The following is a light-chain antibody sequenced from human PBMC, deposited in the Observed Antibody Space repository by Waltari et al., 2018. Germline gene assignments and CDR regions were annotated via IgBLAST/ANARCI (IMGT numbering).Light chain of an antibody. J-gene: IGLJ2*01. Sequence: QSALTQPASVSGSPGQSITISCTGTSSDIGCYDYVSWYQQHPGKAPKLMIYDIIKRPSGVSDRFSGSKSGNTASLTISGLQAEDEADYYCSSYAPSSTVFGGGPKLTVL. CDR2: DII. V-gene: IGLV2-14*03. CDR1: SSDIGCYDY. CDR3: SSYAPSSTV.